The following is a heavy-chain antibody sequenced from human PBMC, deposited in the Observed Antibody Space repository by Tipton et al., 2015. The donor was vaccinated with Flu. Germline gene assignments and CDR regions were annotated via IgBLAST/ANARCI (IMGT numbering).Heavy chain of an antibody. V-gene: IGHV4-39*07. Sequence: TLSLTCTVSGGSISTTIYYWGWVRQPPGKGLEWIGSIYHSGTTYYNPSLKSRVTISIDASKNQFSLDLTSLTAADTAVYYCARDLWNDRRAYYYYGVDVWGQGTTVTVPS. CDR2: IYHSGTT. J-gene: IGHJ6*02. CDR1: GGSISTTIYY. CDR3: ARDLWNDRRAYYYYGVDV. D-gene: IGHD1-1*01.